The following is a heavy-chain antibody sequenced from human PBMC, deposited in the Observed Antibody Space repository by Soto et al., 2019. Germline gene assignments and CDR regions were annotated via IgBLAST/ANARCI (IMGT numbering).Heavy chain of an antibody. CDR2: IYYSGTT. Sequence: QVQLQGSGPGLVRPSETLSLTCAVSGVSLSGFYWSWIRQPPGKGLEYIGYIYYSGTTYYNPSLKSRATVSLDSSQNQFSLKVTSVTAADTAVYYCARGHLWLEDWGQGILVTVSS. D-gene: IGHD3-3*01. V-gene: IGHV4-59*13. CDR3: ARGHLWLED. CDR1: GVSLSGFY. J-gene: IGHJ4*02.